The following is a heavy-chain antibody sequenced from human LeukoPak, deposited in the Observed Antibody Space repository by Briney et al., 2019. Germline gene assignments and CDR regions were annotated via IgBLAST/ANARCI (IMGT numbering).Heavy chain of an antibody. V-gene: IGHV3-9*03. D-gene: IGHD3-22*01. CDR2: ISWNSGSI. Sequence: PGRSLRLSCAASGFTFDDYAMHWVRQAPGKGLEWVSGISWNSGSIGCADSVKGRFTISRDNAKNSLYLQMNSLRAEDMALYYCAKGDYYDSSGYSLDYWGQGTLVTVSS. CDR1: GFTFDDYA. CDR3: AKGDYYDSSGYSLDY. J-gene: IGHJ4*02.